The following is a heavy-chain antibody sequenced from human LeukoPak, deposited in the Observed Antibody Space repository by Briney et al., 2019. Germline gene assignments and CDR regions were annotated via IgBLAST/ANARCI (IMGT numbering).Heavy chain of an antibody. CDR2: ISNSGTTK. Sequence: PGGSLRLSCAASGVTFSNYEMNWIRQAPGKGLEWVSYISNSGTTKYYADSVKGRFTISRDNAKNSLYLQMNSLIAEDTAVYYCAAVIDYWGQGTLVTVSS. CDR1: GVTFSNYE. CDR3: AAVIDY. V-gene: IGHV3-48*03. J-gene: IGHJ4*02.